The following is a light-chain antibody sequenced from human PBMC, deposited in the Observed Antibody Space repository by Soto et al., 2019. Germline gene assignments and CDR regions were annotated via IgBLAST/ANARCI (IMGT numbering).Light chain of an antibody. J-gene: IGKJ3*01. CDR3: QESYSTPLFT. CDR2: AAS. CDR1: QSISRY. V-gene: IGKV1-39*01. Sequence: DIQMTQSPSSLSASVGDRVTITCRASQSISRYLNWYQQKPGKAPKLLIYAASSLQSGVPSRFSGSGSGTDFTLTIISLQPEDFATYYCQESYSTPLFTFGPGTKVDIK.